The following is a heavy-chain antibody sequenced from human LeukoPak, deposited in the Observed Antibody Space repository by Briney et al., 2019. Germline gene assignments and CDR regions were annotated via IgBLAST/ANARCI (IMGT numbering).Heavy chain of an antibody. J-gene: IGHJ4*02. CDR3: ARGYCTNGVCSHPLDY. Sequence: PEASVKVSCKASGYTFTSYYMHWVRQAPGQGLEWMGIINPSGGSTSYAQKFQGRVTMTRDTSTSTVYMELSSLRSEDTAVFYCARGYCTNGVCSHPLDYWGQGTLVTVSS. CDR1: GYTFTSYY. CDR2: INPSGGST. D-gene: IGHD2-8*01. V-gene: IGHV1-46*01.